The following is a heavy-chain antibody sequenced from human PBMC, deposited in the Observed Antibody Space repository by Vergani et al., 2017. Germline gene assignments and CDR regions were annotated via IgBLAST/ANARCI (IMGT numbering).Heavy chain of an antibody. Sequence: QVQLQESGPGLVKPSQTLSLSCTVSGGSVRTSIGYYWTCMLQPAGKTLEWIGEIFSSGTTNYTSSFKNRVTMSDDTSKNKFSLKLNSVTAADTAVYYCARGSRAEGGSGLDKWGQGTVVTVSS. CDR1: GGSVRTSIGYY. D-gene: IGHD6-13*01. CDR2: IFSSGTT. V-gene: IGHV4-61*02. CDR3: ARGSRAEGGSGLDK. J-gene: IGHJ4*02.